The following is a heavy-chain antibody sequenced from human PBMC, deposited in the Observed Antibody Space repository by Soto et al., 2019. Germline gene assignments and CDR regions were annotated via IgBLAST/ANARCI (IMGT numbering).Heavy chain of an antibody. CDR2: IKNKANSYTT. V-gene: IGHV3-72*01. CDR3: TRISLVGATGGRYFDY. Sequence: VQLVESGGGLVQPGGSLRLSCAASGFIFSDHYMDWVRQAPGKGLERVGRIKNKANSYTTEYAASVKGRFTISRDDSKNSPYLQMNSLKTADTAVYYCTRISLVGATGGRYFDYWGQGTLLTVSS. J-gene: IGHJ4*02. CDR1: GFIFSDHY. D-gene: IGHD1-26*01.